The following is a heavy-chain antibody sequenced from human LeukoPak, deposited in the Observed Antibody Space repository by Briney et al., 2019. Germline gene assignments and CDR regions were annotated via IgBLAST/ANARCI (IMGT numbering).Heavy chain of an antibody. CDR2: IYYSGST. D-gene: IGHD6-19*01. V-gene: IGHV4-59*01. Sequence: SETLSLTCTVSGGSISSYYWSWIRQPPGKGLEWIGYIYYSGSTNYNPSLKSRVTISVDTSKNQFSLKLSSVTAADTAVYYCARGDSSGWYPFDYWGQGAVVTVSS. CDR1: GGSISSYY. J-gene: IGHJ4*02. CDR3: ARGDSSGWYPFDY.